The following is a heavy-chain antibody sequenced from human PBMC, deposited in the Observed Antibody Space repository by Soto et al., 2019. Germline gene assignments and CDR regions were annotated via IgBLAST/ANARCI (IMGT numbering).Heavy chain of an antibody. CDR1: GGSISSSSYY. D-gene: IGHD3-3*01. V-gene: IGHV4-39*01. Sequence: QLQLQESGPGLVKPSETLSLTCTVSGGSISSSSYYWGWIRQPPGKGLEWIGSIYYSGSTFYNPALKSRATICVGRSMTRFSLKLSCVTAADTAVYYCARLERSYGFWSGRGYFDFWGQGTLVTVSS. CDR3: ARLERSYGFWSGRGYFDF. J-gene: IGHJ4*02. CDR2: IYYSGST.